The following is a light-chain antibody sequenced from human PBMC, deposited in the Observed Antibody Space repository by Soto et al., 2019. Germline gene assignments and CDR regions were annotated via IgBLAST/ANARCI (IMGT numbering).Light chain of an antibody. CDR3: GTWDSRLTAGEV. CDR1: SSNIGDNS. V-gene: IGLV1-51*01. Sequence: QSVLTQPPSVSAAPGQTVTIYCSGSSSNIGDNSVSWYQQLPGTAPKLLIYDNSKRPSGIPDRFSGSKSGTSATLDITGLQTGDEADYYCGTWDSRLTAGEVFGGGTKLTVL. J-gene: IGLJ2*01. CDR2: DNS.